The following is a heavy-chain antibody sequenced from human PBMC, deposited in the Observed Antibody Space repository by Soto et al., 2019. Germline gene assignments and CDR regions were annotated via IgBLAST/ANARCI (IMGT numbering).Heavy chain of an antibody. CDR1: GFSFDEYA. V-gene: IGHV3-9*01. CDR2: VSWNSGTV. J-gene: IGHJ6*03. D-gene: IGHD2-2*01. Sequence: DVQLVESGGTLVQPGRSLRLSCAASGFSFDEYAMHWVWQVPGKGLEWVSGVSWNSGTVGYGDSVKGRFTISRDNDKNSLYLQMNSLRAEDTAMYYCAKGFCSSAKCYTYSYMDVWGKGTAVTVSS. CDR3: AKGFCSSAKCYTYSYMDV.